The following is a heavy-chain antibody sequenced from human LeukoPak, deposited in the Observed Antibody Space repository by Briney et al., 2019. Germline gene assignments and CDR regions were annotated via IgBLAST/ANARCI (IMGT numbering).Heavy chain of an antibody. J-gene: IGHJ4*02. CDR3: ARADWDTAMIDY. V-gene: IGHV3-21*01. Sequence: GGSLRLSCAASEFSVGSNYMTWVRQAPGKGLEWVSSISSSSSYIYYADSVKGRFTISRDNAKNSLYLQMNSLRAEDTAVYYCARADWDTAMIDYWGQGTLVTVSS. D-gene: IGHD5-18*01. CDR1: EFSVGSNY. CDR2: ISSSSSYI.